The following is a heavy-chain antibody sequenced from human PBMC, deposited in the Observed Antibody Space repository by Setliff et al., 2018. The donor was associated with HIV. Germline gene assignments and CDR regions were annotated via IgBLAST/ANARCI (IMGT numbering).Heavy chain of an antibody. CDR1: GGSVNDFY. CDR3: ARHGTWNSQRFHFGY. Sequence: SETLSLTCTVSGGSVNDFYCNWIRQPPGKGPEWIGYIHSSGSTIYNPSLKSRITISLDTSKEQFSLEQSSATAADTAVYYCARHGTWNSQRFHFGYWGQGTPVTVSS. CDR2: IHSSGST. V-gene: IGHV4-59*08. D-gene: IGHD1-7*01. J-gene: IGHJ4*02.